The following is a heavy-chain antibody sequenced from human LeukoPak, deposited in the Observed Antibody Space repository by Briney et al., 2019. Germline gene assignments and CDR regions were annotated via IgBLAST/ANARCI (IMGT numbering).Heavy chain of an antibody. D-gene: IGHD3-3*01. CDR3: ARDYDFWSGSTL. V-gene: IGHV1-69*05. J-gene: IGHJ4*02. Sequence: SVKVSCKASGGTFSSYATSWVRQAPGQGLEWMGRIIPIFGTANYAQKFQGRVTITTDESTSTAYMELSSVTAADTAVYYCARDYDFWSGSTLWGQGTLVTVSS. CDR2: IIPIFGTA. CDR1: GGTFSSYA.